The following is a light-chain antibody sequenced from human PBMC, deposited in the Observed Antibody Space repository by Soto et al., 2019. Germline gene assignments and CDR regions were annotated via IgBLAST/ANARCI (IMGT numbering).Light chain of an antibody. CDR1: QSVAKNY. V-gene: IGKV3-20*01. J-gene: IGKJ1*01. CDR3: HQYASSPQT. CDR2: DAS. Sequence: EIVLTQSPGTLSLSPGERATLSCRASQSVAKNYLAWYQQEPGQAPRLLIYDASTRATGIPDRFSGSGSGTDFTLTISRLETEDFAVYYCHQYASSPQTFGQGTKVEIK.